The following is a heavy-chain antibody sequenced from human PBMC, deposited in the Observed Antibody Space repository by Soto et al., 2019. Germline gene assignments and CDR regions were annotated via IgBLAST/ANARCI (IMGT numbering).Heavy chain of an antibody. D-gene: IGHD3-10*01. CDR3: AREGNYHEF. CDR1: GFPFGIYT. Sequence: GGSLRLSCETSGFPFGIYTMHWVRQAPGKGLEWVSSISSSGTHIDYADSVEGRFAISRDDAKNSVFLEMTSLRVDDTAVYYCAREGNYHEFWGQGTLVTVSS. CDR2: ISSSGTHI. J-gene: IGHJ4*02. V-gene: IGHV3-21*01.